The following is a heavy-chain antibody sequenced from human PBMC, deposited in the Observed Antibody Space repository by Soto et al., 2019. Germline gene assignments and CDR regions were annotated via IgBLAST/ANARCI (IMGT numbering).Heavy chain of an antibody. CDR1: GFTFSSYA. CDR3: AKDGGDIPSYYYYYYMDV. D-gene: IGHD3-16*02. CDR2: ISGSGGST. Sequence: EVQLLESGGGLVQPGGSLRLSCAASGFTFSSYAMSWVRQAPGKGLEWVSAISGSGGSTYYADSVKGRFTISRDNSKNTLYLQMNSLRAEETAVYYWAKDGGDIPSYYYYYYMDVWGKGTTVTVSS. J-gene: IGHJ6*03. V-gene: IGHV3-23*01.